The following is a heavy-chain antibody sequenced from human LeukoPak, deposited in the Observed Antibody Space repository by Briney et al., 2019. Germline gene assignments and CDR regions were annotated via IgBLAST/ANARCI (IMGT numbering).Heavy chain of an antibody. Sequence: PSETLSLTCAVSGGSISSGGYSWSWIRQPPGKGLEWIGYIYHSGSTYYNPSLKSRVTISVDRSKNQFSLKLSSVTAADTAVYYCARGTGDPMYYSDYWGQGTLVTVSS. V-gene: IGHV4-30-2*01. D-gene: IGHD7-27*01. CDR2: IYHSGST. J-gene: IGHJ4*02. CDR1: GGSISSGGYS. CDR3: ARGTGDPMYYSDY.